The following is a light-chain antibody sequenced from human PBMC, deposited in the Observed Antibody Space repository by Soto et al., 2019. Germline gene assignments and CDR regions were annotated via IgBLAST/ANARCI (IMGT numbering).Light chain of an antibody. V-gene: IGLV2-14*01. CDR2: EVS. CDR3: SSYTSSSTLVYV. J-gene: IGLJ1*01. CDR1: SSDVGGYNY. Sequence: QSALTQPASVSGSPGQSITIPCTGTSSDVGGYNYVSWYQQHPGKAPKLMIYEVSNRPSGVSNRFSGSKSGNTASLTISGLQAEDEADYYCSSYTSSSTLVYVFGTGTKLTVL.